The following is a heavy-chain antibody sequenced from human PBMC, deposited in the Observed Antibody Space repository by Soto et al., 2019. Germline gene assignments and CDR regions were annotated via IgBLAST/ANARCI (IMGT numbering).Heavy chain of an antibody. CDR1: GYTFTSYY. CDR3: AGQPTAGSYYDLGSYYYYYAMDV. D-gene: IGHD3-10*01. CDR2: MNPSGGRT. J-gene: IGHJ6*02. V-gene: IGHV1-46*01. Sequence: ASVKVSCKASGYTFTSYYIHWVRQAPGQGPEWMGIMNPSGGRTSYAQRFQGRVTMTTDTSTSTVYMELNSLRSDDTAVYYCAGQPTAGSYYDLGSYYYYYAMDVWGQGTTVTVSS.